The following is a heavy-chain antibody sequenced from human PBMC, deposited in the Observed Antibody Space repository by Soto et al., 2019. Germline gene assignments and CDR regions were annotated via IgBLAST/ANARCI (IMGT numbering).Heavy chain of an antibody. CDR1: GFTFSSYS. Sequence: HGGSLRLSCAASGFTFSSYSMSWVRQAPGKGLEWVSAISGSGGSTYYADSVKGRFTISRDNSKNTLYLQMNSLRAEDTAVYYYAKEFIPDSSGWLPINWFDPWGQGTLVTVSS. V-gene: IGHV3-23*01. D-gene: IGHD6-19*01. J-gene: IGHJ5*02. CDR3: AKEFIPDSSGWLPINWFDP. CDR2: ISGSGGST.